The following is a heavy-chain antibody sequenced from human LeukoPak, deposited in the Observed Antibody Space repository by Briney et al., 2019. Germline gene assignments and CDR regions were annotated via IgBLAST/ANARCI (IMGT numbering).Heavy chain of an antibody. CDR2: IIPILGIA. V-gene: IGHV1-69*04. CDR3: ARDFGYSGSYPDY. J-gene: IGHJ4*02. CDR1: GGTFSSYA. Sequence: SVKVSRKASGGTFSSYAITWVRQAPGQGLEWMGRIIPILGIANYAQKFQGRVTITADKSTSTAYMDLSSLRSEDTAVYYCARDFGYSGSYPDYWGQGTLVTVSS. D-gene: IGHD1-26*01.